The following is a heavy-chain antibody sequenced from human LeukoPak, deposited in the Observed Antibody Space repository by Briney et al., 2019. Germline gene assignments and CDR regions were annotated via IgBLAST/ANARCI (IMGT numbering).Heavy chain of an antibody. V-gene: IGHV3-33*03. J-gene: IGHJ4*02. D-gene: IGHD1-26*01. CDR2: IWSDASEK. CDR1: GFTFSTYG. Sequence: GRSLRLSCAASGFTFSTYGMHWVRQAPGRGLEGVAIIWSDASEKYYGDSVKGRFTISRDNSNNTVSLQMNSLRAEDTAVYYCARRGSGTYNFDSWGQGTLVTVSS. CDR3: ARRGSGTYNFDS.